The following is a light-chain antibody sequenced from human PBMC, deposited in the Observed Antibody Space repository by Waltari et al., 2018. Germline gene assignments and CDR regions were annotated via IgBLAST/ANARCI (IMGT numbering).Light chain of an antibody. Sequence: DIQMTQSPSSLSASVGDRVTITCRASQSISSYLNWYQQKPGKAPKLLSYAASSLQSGVPSRFSGSGSGTDFTLTISSLQPEDFATYYCQQSYSTPPENTFGQGTKLEIK. J-gene: IGKJ2*01. V-gene: IGKV1-39*01. CDR3: QQSYSTPPENT. CDR1: QSISSY. CDR2: AAS.